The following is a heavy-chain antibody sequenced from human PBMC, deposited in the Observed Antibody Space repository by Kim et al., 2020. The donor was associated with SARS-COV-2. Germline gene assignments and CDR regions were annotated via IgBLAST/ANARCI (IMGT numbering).Heavy chain of an antibody. D-gene: IGHD3-10*01. V-gene: IGHV3-74*01. Sequence: GGSLRLSCVASGFTFSRDGMFWVRQVPGKGPVCVSFIRNDGSGRDYADSVRGRFTVSRDNAKNTLYLQMNSLRAEDTAVYYCTRNYQGLTWGQGTLVTVSS. CDR3: TRNYQGLT. J-gene: IGHJ5*02. CDR1: GFTFSRDG. CDR2: IRNDGSGR.